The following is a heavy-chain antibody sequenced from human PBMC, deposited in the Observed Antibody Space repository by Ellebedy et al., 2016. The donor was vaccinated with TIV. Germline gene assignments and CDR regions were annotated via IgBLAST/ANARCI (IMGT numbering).Heavy chain of an antibody. CDR2: INHSGST. J-gene: IGHJ4*02. V-gene: IGHV4-34*01. CDR1: GGSFSGYY. Sequence: SETLSLTXAVYGGSFSGYYWTWIRQPPGKGLEWIGEINHSGSTNYNPSLKSRVTISADETKNQFSLKVSSVTAADTAVYYCARGRRYFETSGYYLDYWGQGTLATVSS. CDR3: ARGRRYFETSGYYLDY. D-gene: IGHD3-22*01.